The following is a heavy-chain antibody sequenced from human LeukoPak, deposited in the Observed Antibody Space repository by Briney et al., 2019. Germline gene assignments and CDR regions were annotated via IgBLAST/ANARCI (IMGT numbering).Heavy chain of an antibody. J-gene: IGHJ4*02. CDR1: GFRFGGYS. Sequence: GGSLRLSCTASGFRFGGYSIHWVRQAPGKGLEWVSSISSSSSYIYYADSVKGRFTISRDNAKNSLYLQMNSLRAEDTAVYYCARAHYRGSSTDYWGQGTLVTVSS. D-gene: IGHD6-6*01. CDR3: ARAHYRGSSTDY. V-gene: IGHV3-21*01. CDR2: ISSSSSYI.